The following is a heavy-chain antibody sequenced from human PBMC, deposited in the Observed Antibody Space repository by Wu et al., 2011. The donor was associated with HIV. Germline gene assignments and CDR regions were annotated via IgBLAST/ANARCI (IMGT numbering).Heavy chain of an antibody. J-gene: IGHJ5*02. CDR2: INPGTGGT. Sequence: QVQLVQSGAEVKKPGASVKVSCKASGYTFTSYGISWVRQAPGQGLEWMGWINPGTGGTDHAQEFQGRVTMTTDTSINTAYMELSRLRSDDTAVYYCARESPFVAWGQGILVTVSS. D-gene: IGHD3-16*01. CDR3: ARESPFVA. V-gene: IGHV1-2*02. CDR1: GYTFTSYG.